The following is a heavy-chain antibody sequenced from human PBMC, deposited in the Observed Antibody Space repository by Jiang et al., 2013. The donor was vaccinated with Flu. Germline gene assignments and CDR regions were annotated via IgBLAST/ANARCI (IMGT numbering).Heavy chain of an antibody. Sequence: PGKGLEWMGIIYPGDSDTRYSPSFQGQVTISADKSISTAYLQWSSLKASDTAMYYCARREWEHLGGNFDYWGQGTLVTVSS. CDR3: ARREWEHLGGNFDY. CDR2: IYPGDSDT. D-gene: IGHD1-26*01. J-gene: IGHJ4*02. V-gene: IGHV5-51*01.